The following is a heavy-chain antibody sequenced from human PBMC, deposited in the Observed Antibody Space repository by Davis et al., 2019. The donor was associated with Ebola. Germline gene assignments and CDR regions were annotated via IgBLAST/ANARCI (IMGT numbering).Heavy chain of an antibody. J-gene: IGHJ3*02. CDR3: VKDSSNIWFDI. D-gene: IGHD2/OR15-2a*01. V-gene: IGHV3-23*01. Sequence: PGGSLRLSCETSGFIFINYVMSWVRQAPGKGLEWVSTFGTGCDTYYADSVKGRFAISRDNSRGTLYLQMNSLRVEDSAIYYCVKDSSNIWFDIWGQGTLVTVSS. CDR1: GFIFINYV. CDR2: FGTGCDT.